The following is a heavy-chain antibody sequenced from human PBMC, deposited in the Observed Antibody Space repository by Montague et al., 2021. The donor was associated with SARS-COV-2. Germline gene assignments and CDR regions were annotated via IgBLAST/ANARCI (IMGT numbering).Heavy chain of an antibody. D-gene: IGHD3-10*01. V-gene: IGHV4-34*01. CDR3: ARLGDGVVPSPILGVGPYYSYYYMDV. Sequence: SETLSLTCAVHGGSFSTYSWNWIRQPPGKGLEWIGEIHHGGSTNYNPSLKSRVTISADTSKNQFSLKPTSVAAAGTAVYYCARLGDGVVPSPILGVGPYYSYYYMDVWGKGTTVTVSS. CDR1: GGSFSTYS. CDR2: IHHGGST. J-gene: IGHJ6*03.